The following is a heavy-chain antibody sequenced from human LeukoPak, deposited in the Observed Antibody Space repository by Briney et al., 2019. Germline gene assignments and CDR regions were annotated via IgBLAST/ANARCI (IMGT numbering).Heavy chain of an antibody. CDR2: ISGSGGST. V-gene: IGHV3-23*01. D-gene: IGHD3-22*01. Sequence: KSGGSLRLSCAAPGFTFSSYAMSWVRQAPGKGLEWVSAISGSGGSTYYADSVKGRFTISRDNSKNTLYLQMNSLRAEDTAVYYCAKDLYYDSSGYYYSPIGYWGQGTLVTVSS. CDR1: GFTFSSYA. CDR3: AKDLYYDSSGYYYSPIGY. J-gene: IGHJ4*02.